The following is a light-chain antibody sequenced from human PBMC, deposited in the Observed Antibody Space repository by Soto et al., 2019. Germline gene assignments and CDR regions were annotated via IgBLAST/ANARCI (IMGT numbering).Light chain of an antibody. V-gene: IGKV3-20*01. J-gene: IGKJ1*01. CDR1: QSVSSSY. CDR3: QQYGSSPRT. Sequence: EIVLTQSTGTLSLSPGERATLSCRASQSVSSSYLAWYQQKPGQAPRLLIYGASSRATGIPDRFSGSGSATDFTLTISRLEPEDFAVYYCQQYGSSPRTFGQGTRVEIK. CDR2: GAS.